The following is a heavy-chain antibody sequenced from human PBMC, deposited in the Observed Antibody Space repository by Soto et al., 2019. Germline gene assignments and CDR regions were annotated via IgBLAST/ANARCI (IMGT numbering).Heavy chain of an antibody. J-gene: IGHJ2*01. CDR1: GGTFSSYA. CDR3: ARPGYDSSGSDNWYFDL. D-gene: IGHD3-22*01. Sequence: QVQLVQSGAEVKKPGSSVKVSCKASGGTFSSYAISWVRQAPGQGLEWMGGIIPIFGTANYAQKFQGRVTITADESTSTAYMERSSLRSEDTAVYYCARPGYDSSGSDNWYFDLWGRGTLVTVSS. CDR2: IIPIFGTA. V-gene: IGHV1-69*12.